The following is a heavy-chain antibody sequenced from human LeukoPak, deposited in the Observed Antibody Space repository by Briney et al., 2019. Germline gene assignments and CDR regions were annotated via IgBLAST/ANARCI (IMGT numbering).Heavy chain of an antibody. V-gene: IGHV3-21*01. CDR3: ARDYCSSTSCYFDY. D-gene: IGHD2-2*01. CDR1: GFTFSTYS. J-gene: IGHJ4*02. CDR2: ISISSSYI. Sequence: GGSLTLAWQASGFTFSTYSMKWVSPPAEEVLEWVSSISISSSYIYYADSVKGRFTISRDNAKNSLYLQMNSLRAEDTAVYYCARDYCSSTSCYFDYWGQGTLVTVSS.